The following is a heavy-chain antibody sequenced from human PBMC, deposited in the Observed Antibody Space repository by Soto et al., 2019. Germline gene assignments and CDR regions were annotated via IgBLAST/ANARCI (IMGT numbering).Heavy chain of an antibody. Sequence: LRLSCAASGFTFSSYGMHWVRQAPGKGLEWVAVIWYDGSNKYYADSVKGRFTISRDNSKNTLYLQMNSLRAEDTAVYYCARDWNYGIAPANDAFDIWGQGTMVTVSS. CDR2: IWYDGSNK. V-gene: IGHV3-33*01. D-gene: IGHD6-13*01. J-gene: IGHJ3*02. CDR1: GFTFSSYG. CDR3: ARDWNYGIAPANDAFDI.